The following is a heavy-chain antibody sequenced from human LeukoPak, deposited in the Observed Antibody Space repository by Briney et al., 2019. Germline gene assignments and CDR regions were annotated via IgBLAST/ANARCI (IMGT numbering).Heavy chain of an antibody. CDR3: AAERAYSGSYYGDAYFDY. CDR2: IVVGSGNT. V-gene: IGHV1-58*01. D-gene: IGHD1-26*01. CDR1: GFTFTSSA. Sequence: SVKVSCKASGFTFTSSAVQWVRQARGQRLEWIGWIVVGSGNTNYAQKFQERVTITRDMSTSTAYMELSRLRSEDTAVYYCAAERAYSGSYYGDAYFDYWGQGTLVTVSS. J-gene: IGHJ4*02.